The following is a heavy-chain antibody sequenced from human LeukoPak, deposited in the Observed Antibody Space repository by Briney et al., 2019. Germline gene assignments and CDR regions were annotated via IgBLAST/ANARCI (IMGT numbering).Heavy chain of an antibody. Sequence: SQTLSLTCAISGDSVSNSTAAWNWIRQSPSRGLEWLGRTYYRSKWYNDYAVFVKSRIIINPDTSKNQFSLQLNSVTPEDTAVYYCARLSGGYYGSGSYFAWLDPWGQGILVTVSS. CDR1: GDSVSNSTAA. CDR2: TYYRSKWYN. J-gene: IGHJ5*02. V-gene: IGHV6-1*01. D-gene: IGHD3-10*01. CDR3: ARLSGGYYGSGSYFAWLDP.